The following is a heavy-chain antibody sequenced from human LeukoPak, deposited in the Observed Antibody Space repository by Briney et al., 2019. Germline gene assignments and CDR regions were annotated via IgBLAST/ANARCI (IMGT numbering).Heavy chain of an antibody. J-gene: IGHJ3*02. Sequence: GESLKISCKGSGYSFTSYWIGWVRQMPGKGLEWMGIIYPGDSDTRYSPSFQGQVTISADKSISTAHLQWSSLKASDTAMYYCARRPLPVLRYFDWSDDAFDIWGQGTMVTVSS. V-gene: IGHV5-51*01. D-gene: IGHD3-9*01. CDR1: GYSFTSYW. CDR2: IYPGDSDT. CDR3: ARRPLPVLRYFDWSDDAFDI.